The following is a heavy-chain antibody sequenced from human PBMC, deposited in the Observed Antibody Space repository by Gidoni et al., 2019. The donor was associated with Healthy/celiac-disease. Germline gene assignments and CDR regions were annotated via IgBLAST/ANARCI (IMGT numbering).Heavy chain of an antibody. CDR3: ARMVTARAMSVCGMDV. CDR1: GFTLSDYY. D-gene: IGHD2-21*02. CDR2: ISSSSSYT. J-gene: IGHJ6*02. V-gene: IGHV3-11*06. Sequence: QVQLVESGGRFVYLGGSLLLTCPAPGFTLSDYYMRWIRQAPGKGLELVSYISSSSSYTNYADSVKGRFTISRDNAKNSLYLQMNSMRAEDTAGDYCARMVTARAMSVCGMDVWGQGTTVNVSS.